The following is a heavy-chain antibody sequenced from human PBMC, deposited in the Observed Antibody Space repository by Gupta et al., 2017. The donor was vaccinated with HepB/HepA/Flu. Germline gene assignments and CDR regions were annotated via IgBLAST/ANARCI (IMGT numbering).Heavy chain of an antibody. CDR3: ARGVRYTSSWFFDS. D-gene: IGHD6-13*01. V-gene: IGHV3-11*06. J-gene: IGHJ4*02. Sequence: RFTISRDNAKNSLYLQMSSLRAEDTAVYYCARGVRYTSSWFFDSWGQGTLVTVSS.